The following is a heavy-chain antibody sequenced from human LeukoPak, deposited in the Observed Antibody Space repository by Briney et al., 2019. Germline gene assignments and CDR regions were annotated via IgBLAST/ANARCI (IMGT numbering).Heavy chain of an antibody. Sequence: GGSLRLSCAASSTVSSYSLNWVRLAPGKGLEWVSSITSSGSYTYYADSAKGRFTISRDNAKNSLYLQMNSLRADDTGVYYCARALDSGWYVWSYWGQGTLVTVSA. CDR2: ITSSGSYT. CDR1: STVSSYS. D-gene: IGHD6-19*01. CDR3: ARALDSGWYVWSY. J-gene: IGHJ4*02. V-gene: IGHV3-21*01.